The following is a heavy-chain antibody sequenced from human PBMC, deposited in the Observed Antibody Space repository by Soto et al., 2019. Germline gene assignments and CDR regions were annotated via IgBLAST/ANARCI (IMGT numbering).Heavy chain of an antibody. CDR3: ARNIVVVPAAPGDYYYYYGMDV. V-gene: IGHV1-69*13. CDR2: IIPIFGTA. CDR1: GGTFSSYA. D-gene: IGHD2-2*01. Sequence: GASVKVSCKASGGTFSSYAISWVRQAPGQGLEWMGGIIPIFGTANYAQKFQGRVTITADESTSTAYMELSSLRSEDTAVYYCARNIVVVPAAPGDYYYYYGMDVWGQGTTVTVSS. J-gene: IGHJ6*02.